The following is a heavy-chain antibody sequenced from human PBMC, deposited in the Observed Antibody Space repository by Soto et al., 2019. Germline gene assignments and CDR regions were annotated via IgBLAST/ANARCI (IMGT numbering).Heavy chain of an antibody. CDR3: ARTGWAVAGTAGRYWFDP. V-gene: IGHV4-59*08. J-gene: IGHJ5*02. CDR1: GVSISSYY. Sequence: PSETLSLTCTVSGVSISSYYWILIRQPPGKGLEWIGYIYYSGSTNYNPSLKSRVTISVDTSKNQFSLKLSSVTAADTAVYYCARTGWAVAGTAGRYWFDPWGQGTLVTVSS. D-gene: IGHD6-19*01. CDR2: IYYSGST.